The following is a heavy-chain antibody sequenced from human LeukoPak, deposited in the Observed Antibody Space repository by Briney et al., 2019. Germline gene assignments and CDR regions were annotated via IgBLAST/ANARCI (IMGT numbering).Heavy chain of an antibody. Sequence: GSSVKVSCKASGGTFSSYAISWVRQAPGQGLEWMGGIIPIFGTANYAQKFQGRVTITADESTSTAYMELSSLRSEDTAVYYCARGSSAYFYDSSGYYYGLYWGQGTLVTVSS. CDR3: ARGSSAYFYDSSGYYYGLY. V-gene: IGHV1-69*01. D-gene: IGHD3-22*01. J-gene: IGHJ4*02. CDR1: GGTFSSYA. CDR2: IIPIFGTA.